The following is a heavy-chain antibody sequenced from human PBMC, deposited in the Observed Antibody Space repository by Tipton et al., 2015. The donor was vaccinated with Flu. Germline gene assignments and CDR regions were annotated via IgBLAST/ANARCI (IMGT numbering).Heavy chain of an antibody. J-gene: IGHJ4*02. D-gene: IGHD2/OR15-2a*01. V-gene: IGHV3-71*01. CDR3: AIFKNPGH. Sequence: SLRLSCAASGFTFSGHWMHWVRQAPGKGLEWVGFTRSKGYGGTTEYAASVKGRFTISRDDSKSIAYLQMNSLKTEDTAVYYCAIFKNPGHWGQGTLVTVSS. CDR2: TRSKGYGGTT. CDR1: GFTFSGHW.